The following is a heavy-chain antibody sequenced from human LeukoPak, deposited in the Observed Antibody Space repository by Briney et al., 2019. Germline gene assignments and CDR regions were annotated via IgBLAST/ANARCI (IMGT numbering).Heavy chain of an antibody. CDR1: GFTFSSYN. CDR2: ISSSSSYI. J-gene: IGHJ4*02. V-gene: IGHV3-21*01. Sequence: PGGSLRLSCAASGFTFSSYNMNWVRQAPGKGLEWVSSISSSSSYIYYADSVKGRFTISRHNAKNSLCLQMNSLRAEDTAVYYCARGEVHYYGSGSDYWGQGTLVTVSS. D-gene: IGHD3-10*01. CDR3: ARGEVHYYGSGSDY.